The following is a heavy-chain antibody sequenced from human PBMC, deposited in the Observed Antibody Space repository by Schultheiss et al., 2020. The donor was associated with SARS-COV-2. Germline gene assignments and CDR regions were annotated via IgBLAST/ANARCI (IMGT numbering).Heavy chain of an antibody. CDR1: GFTFSSYA. D-gene: IGHD6-13*01. CDR2: ISGSSTKT. V-gene: IGHV3-23*01. J-gene: IGHJ4*02. CDR3: AKGRAATGKTCDY. Sequence: GESLKISCAASGFTFSSYAMSWVRQAPGKGLEWVSSISGSSTKTFYADSVKGRFTISRDPSKNMLYLQMNTLRAEDTAVYYCAKGRAATGKTCDYWGQGTLVTVSS.